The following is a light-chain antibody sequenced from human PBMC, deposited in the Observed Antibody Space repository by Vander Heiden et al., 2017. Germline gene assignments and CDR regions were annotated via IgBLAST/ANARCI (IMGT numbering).Light chain of an antibody. Sequence: RASQTVNNNVAWYQQKPGQAPRLLIYDASTRVTGIPGRCSGSGSGTEFTLSISSLQSEDFAVYYCQQYNNWPPWTFGQGTKVEVK. CDR1: QTVNNN. J-gene: IGKJ1*01. CDR2: DAS. V-gene: IGKV3-15*01. CDR3: QQYNNWPPWT.